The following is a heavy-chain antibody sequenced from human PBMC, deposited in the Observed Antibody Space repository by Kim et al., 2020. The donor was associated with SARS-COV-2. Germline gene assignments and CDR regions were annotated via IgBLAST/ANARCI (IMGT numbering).Heavy chain of an antibody. V-gene: IGHV1-24*01. D-gene: IGHD6-13*01. CDR2: FDPEDGET. Sequence: ASVKVSCKVSGYTLTELSMHWVRQAPGKGLEWMGGFDPEDGETIYAQKFQGRVTMTEDTSTDTAYMELSSLRSEDTAVYYCAAAAAGTYWFDPWGQGTLANHSS. CDR3: AAAAAGTYWFDP. CDR1: GYTLTELS. J-gene: IGHJ5*02.